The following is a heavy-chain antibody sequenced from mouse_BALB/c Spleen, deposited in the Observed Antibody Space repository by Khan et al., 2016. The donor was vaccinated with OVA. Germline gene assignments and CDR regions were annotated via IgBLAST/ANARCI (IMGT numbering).Heavy chain of an antibody. V-gene: IGHV1-76*01. Sequence: QVQLKESGAELVRPGASVKLSCKTSGYIFTSYWIHWVKQRSGQGLEWIARIYPGTDNTYYTEKFKDKATLTADKSYSTVYMQLSSLKSEDSDVYFCAREEALYNFANWGQGTTLTASS. CDR2: IYPGTDNT. D-gene: IGHD3-2*02. J-gene: IGHJ2*01. CDR1: GYIFTSYW. CDR3: AREEALYNFAN.